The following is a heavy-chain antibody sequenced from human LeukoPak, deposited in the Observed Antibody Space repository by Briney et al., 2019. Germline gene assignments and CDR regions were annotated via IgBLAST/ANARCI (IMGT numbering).Heavy chain of an antibody. V-gene: IGHV3-11*04. D-gene: IGHD3-10*01. CDR1: GFTFSDYY. CDR3: ARARGLWFGELSPDY. Sequence: PGGSLRLSCAASGFTFSDYYMSWICQAPGKGLEWLSYISGSGSFIYYADAVEGQLIISRDNAKNSLYLQMNSLRVEDTAVYYCARARGLWFGELSPDYWGQGTLVTVSS. CDR2: ISGSGSFI. J-gene: IGHJ4*02.